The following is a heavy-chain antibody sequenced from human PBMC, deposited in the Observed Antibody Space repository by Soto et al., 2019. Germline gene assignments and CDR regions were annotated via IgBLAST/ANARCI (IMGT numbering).Heavy chain of an antibody. V-gene: IGHV1-69*12. CDR3: ATEGRTYYFDA. J-gene: IGHJ4*02. Sequence: QVQLVQSGAEVKKPGSSVKVSCKASGGTLSRYGISWVRQAPGQGLEWMGGIIPMFDTPNYAQKLQGRVTITADDSTSSDYMELSSLTSEDTAMYYCATEGRTYYFDAWGQGSQVTVSS. CDR1: GGTLSRYG. CDR2: IIPMFDTP.